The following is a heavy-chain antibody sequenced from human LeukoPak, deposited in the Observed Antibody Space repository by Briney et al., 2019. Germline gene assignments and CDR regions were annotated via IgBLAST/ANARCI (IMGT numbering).Heavy chain of an antibody. J-gene: IGHJ4*02. Sequence: QSGGSLRLSCAASGFTFDDYGMHWVRQAPGKSLEWVSLISWDGGSTYYADSVKGRFIISRDNSKNSLYLQMNSLRAADTALYYCTKAADSSGYLPYYFEYWGQGTLVTASS. CDR3: TKAADSSGYLPYYFEY. D-gene: IGHD3-22*01. V-gene: IGHV3-43D*03. CDR2: ISWDGGST. CDR1: GFTFDDYG.